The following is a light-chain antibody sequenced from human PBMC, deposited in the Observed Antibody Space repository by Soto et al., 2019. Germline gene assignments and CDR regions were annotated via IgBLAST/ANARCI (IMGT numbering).Light chain of an antibody. CDR2: RAS. CDR3: QLYTDAPRT. CDR1: QSINNYF. Sequence: EIVLTQSPGTLSLSPGETATLSCRASQSINNYFLAWHQQRPGQAPRLLIFRASQRASGIPDRFRGSGSGTDFTLSITRLEPVALAVYYCQLYTDAPRTFGQGTKVEIK. V-gene: IGKV3-20*01. J-gene: IGKJ1*01.